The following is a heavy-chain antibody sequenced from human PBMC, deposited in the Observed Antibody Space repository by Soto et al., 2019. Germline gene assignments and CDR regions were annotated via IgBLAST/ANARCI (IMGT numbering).Heavy chain of an antibody. CDR2: IYYSGST. V-gene: IGHV4-59*01. D-gene: IGHD5-12*01. Sequence: QVQLQESGPGLVKPSETLSLTCTVSGGSISSYYWSWIRQPPGKGLEWIGYIYYSGSTNYNPSLKSRVTISVDTSKNQFSLKLSSVTAADTAVYYCARDLGDGYNKYYFDYWGQGTLVTVSS. J-gene: IGHJ4*02. CDR1: GGSISSYY. CDR3: ARDLGDGYNKYYFDY.